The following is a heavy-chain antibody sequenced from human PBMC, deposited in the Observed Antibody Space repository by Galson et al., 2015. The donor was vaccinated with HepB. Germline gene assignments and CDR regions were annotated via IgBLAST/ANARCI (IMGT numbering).Heavy chain of an antibody. CDR1: GFTFSSYT. D-gene: IGHD2-15*01. V-gene: IGHV3-21*01. Sequence: SLRLSCAASGFTFSSYTMNWVRQAPGKGLEWVSSISSSSNYKYYADSVKGRFTISRDNAKNSLYLQMNSLRAEDTAVYYCAGDRGFMDVWGQGTTVTVSS. CDR3: AGDRGFMDV. J-gene: IGHJ6*02. CDR2: ISSSSNYK.